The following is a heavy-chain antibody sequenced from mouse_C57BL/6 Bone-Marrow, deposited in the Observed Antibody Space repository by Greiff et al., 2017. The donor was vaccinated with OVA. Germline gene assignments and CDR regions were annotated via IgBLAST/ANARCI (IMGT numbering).Heavy chain of an antibody. CDR1: GYTFTSYT. D-gene: IGHD2-4*01. V-gene: IGHV1-4*01. J-gene: IGHJ2*01. CDR3: ARFYDYD. CDR2: INPSSGYT. Sequence: VHLVESGAELARPGASVKMSCKASGYTFTSYTMHWVKQRPGQGLEWIGYINPSSGYTKYNQKFKDKATLTADKSSSTAYMQLSSLTSEDSAVYYCARFYDYDWGQGTTLTVSS.